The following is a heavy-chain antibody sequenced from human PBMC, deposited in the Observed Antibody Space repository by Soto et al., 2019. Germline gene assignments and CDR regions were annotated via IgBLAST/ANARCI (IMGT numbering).Heavy chain of an antibody. CDR3: ASLPIFGVVNYYYYMDV. Sequence: SETLSLTCTVSGGSISSSSYYWGWIRQPPGKGLEWIGSIYYSGSTYYNPSLKNRVTISVDTSKNQFSLKLSSVTAADTAVYYCASLPIFGVVNYYYYMDVWGKGTTVTVSS. J-gene: IGHJ6*03. CDR1: GGSISSSSYY. D-gene: IGHD3-3*01. V-gene: IGHV4-39*01. CDR2: IYYSGST.